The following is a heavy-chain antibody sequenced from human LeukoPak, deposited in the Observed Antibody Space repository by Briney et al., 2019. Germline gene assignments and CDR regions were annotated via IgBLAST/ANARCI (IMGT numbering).Heavy chain of an antibody. D-gene: IGHD3-3*01. Sequence: GSLRLSCAASGFTFSNYWMHWVRQAPGKGLVWVSRINTDGSITNYADSVKGRFTISRDNAKNTLYLQMNSLRAEDTAVYYCASLTVFGVGGGQGTLVTVSS. V-gene: IGHV3-74*01. CDR3: ASLTVFGVG. CDR1: GFTFSNYW. CDR2: INTDGSIT. J-gene: IGHJ4*02.